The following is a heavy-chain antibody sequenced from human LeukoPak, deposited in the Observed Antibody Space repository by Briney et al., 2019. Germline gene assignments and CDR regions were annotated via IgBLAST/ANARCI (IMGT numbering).Heavy chain of an antibody. CDR1: GGTYSSYA. CDR3: ASLPQSIAAAGTDLFDL. J-gene: IGHJ2*01. D-gene: IGHD6-13*01. V-gene: IGHV1-69*05. CDR2: IIPIFGTA. Sequence: SVKVSCKASGGTYSSYAISWVRQAPGQGLEWMGGIIPIFGTANYAQKFQGRVTITTDESTSTAYMELSSLRSADTAVYYRASLPQSIAAAGTDLFDLWGRGTLVTVSS.